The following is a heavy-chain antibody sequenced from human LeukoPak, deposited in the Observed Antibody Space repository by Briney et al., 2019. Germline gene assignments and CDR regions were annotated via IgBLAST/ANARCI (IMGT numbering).Heavy chain of an antibody. CDR3: AKDTGGNGAYFYAMDV. D-gene: IGHD4-23*01. CDR1: GFAFHNYA. CDR2: INWNSDTK. Sequence: GGSLRLSCVGSGFAFHNYAMHWVRRPPGKGLEWASAINWNSDTKAYADSVKGRFTISRDRARNSLYLQMDSLRPEDTALYYCAKDTGGNGAYFYAMDVWGQGTSVTVSS. V-gene: IGHV3-9*01. J-gene: IGHJ6*02.